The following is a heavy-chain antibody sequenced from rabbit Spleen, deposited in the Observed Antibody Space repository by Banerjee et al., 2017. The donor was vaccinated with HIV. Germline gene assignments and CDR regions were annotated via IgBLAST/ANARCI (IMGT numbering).Heavy chain of an antibody. D-gene: IGHD4-1*01. Sequence: QLVESGGGLVQPGASLTLTCTASGVSFSSNHYMCWVRQAPGKGLEWIGYIDPVFGRTYYASWVNGRFTISSHNAQNTLYLQLNSLTAADTATYFCAREEGLYSSAWGAEYFDLWGPGTLVTVS. CDR1: GVSFSSNHY. CDR3: AREEGLYSSAWGAEYFDL. J-gene: IGHJ4*01. V-gene: IGHV1S7*01. CDR2: IDPVFGRT.